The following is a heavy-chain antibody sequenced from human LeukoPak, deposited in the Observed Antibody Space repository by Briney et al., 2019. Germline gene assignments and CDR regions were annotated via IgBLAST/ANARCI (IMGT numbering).Heavy chain of an antibody. CDR2: ISAYNGNT. Sequence: ASVKVSCKASGYTFTSYGISWVRQAPGQGLEWVGWISAYNGNTNYAQKLQGRVTMTTDTSTSTAYMELRSLRSDDTAVYYCARERTPYYDILTGYYYFDYWGQGTLVTVSS. V-gene: IGHV1-18*01. D-gene: IGHD3-9*01. CDR3: ARERTPYYDILTGYYYFDY. CDR1: GYTFTSYG. J-gene: IGHJ4*02.